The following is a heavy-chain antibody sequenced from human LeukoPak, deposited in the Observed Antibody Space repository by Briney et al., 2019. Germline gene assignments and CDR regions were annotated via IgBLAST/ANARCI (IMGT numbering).Heavy chain of an antibody. Sequence: PGGSLRLSCAASGFTFSSYTMNWVRQAPGKGLEWVSSITSSSIYTYYADSVKGRFTISRDNAKNSLYLEMNSLRAEDTAVYYCARDLGPKDTAMADAFDIWGQGTMVTVPS. CDR2: ITSSSIYT. D-gene: IGHD5-18*01. V-gene: IGHV3-21*01. CDR1: GFTFSSYT. CDR3: ARDLGPKDTAMADAFDI. J-gene: IGHJ3*02.